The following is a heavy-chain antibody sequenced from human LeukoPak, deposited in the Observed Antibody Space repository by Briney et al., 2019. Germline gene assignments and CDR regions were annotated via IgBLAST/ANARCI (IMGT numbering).Heavy chain of an antibody. D-gene: IGHD5-18*01. V-gene: IGHV4-31*03. CDR1: GVSISSGGCY. J-gene: IGHJ2*01. Sequence: SQTLSLTCTVSGVSISSGGCYWRWIRQHPGEGVGWIGYIYYSGSTYYNPSLKSRFTISVDTAKNQFSLKLIARNAADTAVYYCARTAMISTWYFDLWGRGTLVTVSS. CDR2: IYYSGST. CDR3: ARTAMISTWYFDL.